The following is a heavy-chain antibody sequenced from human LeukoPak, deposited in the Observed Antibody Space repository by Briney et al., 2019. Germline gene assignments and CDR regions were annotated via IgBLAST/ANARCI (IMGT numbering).Heavy chain of an antibody. CDR3: ATAGALRYFDWFRLRHLEYDY. Sequence: ASVKVSCKVSGYTLTELSMHWVRQAPGKGLEWMGGFDPEDGETIYAQKFQGRVTMTEDTSTDTAYMELSSLRSEDTAVYYCATAGALRYFDWFRLRHLEYDYWGQGTLVTVSS. CDR2: FDPEDGET. J-gene: IGHJ4*02. V-gene: IGHV1-24*01. CDR1: GYTLTELS. D-gene: IGHD3-9*01.